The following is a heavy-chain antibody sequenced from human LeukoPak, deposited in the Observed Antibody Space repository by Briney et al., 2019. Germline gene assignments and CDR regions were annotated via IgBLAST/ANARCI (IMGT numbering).Heavy chain of an antibody. CDR1: GYTFTRYA. D-gene: IGHD3-22*01. CDR3: ATEDSSGYYNF. Sequence: ASVKVSYKASGYTFTRYAVNWVRQAPGQGLEWMGWINTNTGNPTYAQGFTGRFVFSLDTSVSTAYLQITSLKAEDTAVYYCATEDSSGYYNFWGQGTLVTVSS. V-gene: IGHV7-4-1*02. J-gene: IGHJ4*02. CDR2: INTNTGNP.